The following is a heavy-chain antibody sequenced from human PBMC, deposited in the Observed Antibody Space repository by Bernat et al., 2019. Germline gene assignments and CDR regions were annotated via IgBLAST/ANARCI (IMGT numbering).Heavy chain of an antibody. D-gene: IGHD3-10*01. Sequence: QVTLRESGPALVKPTQTLTLTCTFSGFSLSTIGMCVSWLRQPPGKALEWLARIDWDDDKYYSTSLKTRHTISTDTSKNQVVLTMTNMDPVDTATYYCARDGSGSYPYYFDYWGQGTLVTVSS. J-gene: IGHJ4*02. CDR3: ARDGSGSYPYYFDY. CDR2: IDWDDDK. CDR1: GFSLSTIGMC. V-gene: IGHV2-70*15.